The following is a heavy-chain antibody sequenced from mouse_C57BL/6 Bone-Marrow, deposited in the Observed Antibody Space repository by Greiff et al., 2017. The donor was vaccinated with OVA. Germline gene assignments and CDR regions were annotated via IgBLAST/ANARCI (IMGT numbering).Heavy chain of an antibody. J-gene: IGHJ3*01. CDR3: ARQIYYGNSWFAY. CDR1: GFTFSSYT. CDR2: ISGGGGNT. D-gene: IGHD2-1*01. V-gene: IGHV5-9*01. Sequence: EVQVVESGGGLVKPGGSLKLSCAASGFTFSSYTMSWVRQTPEKRLEWVATISGGGGNTYYPDSVKGRFTISRNNAKNTLYLQMSSLRSEDTALYYCARQIYYGNSWFAYWGQGTLVTVSA.